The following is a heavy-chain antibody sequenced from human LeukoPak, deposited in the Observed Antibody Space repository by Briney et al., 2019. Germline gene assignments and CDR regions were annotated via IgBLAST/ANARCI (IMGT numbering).Heavy chain of an antibody. Sequence: PGGSLRLSCAASGFTFSSYSMNWVRQAPGKGLEWVSYISRSSSTIYYADSVKGRFTISRDNAKNSLYLQMNSLRDEDTAAYYCARDDSSVDWFDPWGQGTLVTVSS. CDR1: GFTFSSYS. CDR2: ISRSSSTI. J-gene: IGHJ5*02. CDR3: ARDDSSVDWFDP. V-gene: IGHV3-48*02. D-gene: IGHD3-22*01.